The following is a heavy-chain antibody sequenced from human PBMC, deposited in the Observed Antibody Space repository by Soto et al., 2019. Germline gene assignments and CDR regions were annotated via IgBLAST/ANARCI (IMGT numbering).Heavy chain of an antibody. CDR1: GGSISSGGDY. V-gene: IGHV4-31*03. CDR2: IYYSGST. Sequence: QVQLQESGPGLVKPSQTLSLTCTVAGGSISSGGDYWSWIRQHPGKGLEWIGNIYYSGSTHYNPSLKSRVTISVDTSKNQFSLKLSSVTAADTAMYYCARSQGNQQPIYYYGMDVWGQGTTVTVSS. D-gene: IGHD6-13*01. J-gene: IGHJ6*02. CDR3: ARSQGNQQPIYYYGMDV.